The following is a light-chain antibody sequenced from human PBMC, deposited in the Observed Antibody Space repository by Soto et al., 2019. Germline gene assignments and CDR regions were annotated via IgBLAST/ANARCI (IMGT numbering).Light chain of an antibody. J-gene: IGLJ1*01. Sequence: QSVLTQPASVSGSTGQSIAVSCTGTSSDVGGYNFVSWYQHHPGKAPKLIIYDVNNRPSGVSDRFSGSKSGNTASLTISGLQAEYEADYYCTSYTNSFTYVFGAGTKVTVL. CDR3: TSYTNSFTYV. V-gene: IGLV2-14*03. CDR2: DVN. CDR1: SSDVGGYNF.